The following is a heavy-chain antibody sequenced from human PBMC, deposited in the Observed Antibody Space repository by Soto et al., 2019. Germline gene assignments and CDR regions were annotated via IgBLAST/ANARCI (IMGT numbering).Heavy chain of an antibody. CDR1: GFTFSSYS. J-gene: IGHJ6*02. CDR3: ARAVATITPYYYGMDV. CDR2: ISSSSSYI. Sequence: EVQLVESGGGLVKPGGSLRLSCAASGFTFSSYSMNWVRQAPGKGLEWVSSISSSSSYIYYADSVKGRFTISRDNAKNSLYLQMNSLRAEDTAVYYCARAVATITPYYYGMDVWGQGTTVTVSS. V-gene: IGHV3-21*01. D-gene: IGHD5-12*01.